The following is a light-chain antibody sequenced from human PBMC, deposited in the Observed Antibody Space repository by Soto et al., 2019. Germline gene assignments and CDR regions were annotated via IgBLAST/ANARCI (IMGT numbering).Light chain of an antibody. CDR3: QVWESSSDHPVV. CDR2: NDS. Sequence: SYELTQPPSVSVAPGKTARITCGGNNIGSKNVHWYQQRPGQAPVLVTSNDSDRPSGIPERFSGSNSGNTATLTISRVEAGDEADYYCQVWESSSDHPVVFGGGTKVTVL. J-gene: IGLJ2*01. V-gene: IGLV3-21*01. CDR1: NIGSKN.